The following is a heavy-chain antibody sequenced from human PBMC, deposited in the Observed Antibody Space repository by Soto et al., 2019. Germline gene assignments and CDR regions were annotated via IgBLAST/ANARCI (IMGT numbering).Heavy chain of an antibody. CDR2: IYPGDSDT. D-gene: IGHD2-21*02. V-gene: IGHV5-51*01. Sequence: PGESLKISCKGSGYSFTSYWIGWVRQMPGKGLEWMGIIYPGDSDTRYSPSFQGQVTISADKSISTAYLQWSSLKASDTAMYYCARHWTREVVVTAHSMMTGAFDIWGQGTMVTVSS. CDR3: ARHWTREVVVTAHSMMTGAFDI. J-gene: IGHJ3*02. CDR1: GYSFTSYW.